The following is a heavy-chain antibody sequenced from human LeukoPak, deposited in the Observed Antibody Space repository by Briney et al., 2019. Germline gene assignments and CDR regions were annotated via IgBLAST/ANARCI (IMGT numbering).Heavy chain of an antibody. V-gene: IGHV3-7*01. D-gene: IGHD3-22*01. CDR3: ANLYYYDSSGYYPEDFDY. Sequence: PGRSLRLSCAASGFTFSSYWMSWVRQAPGKGLEWVANIKQDGSEKYYVDSVKGRFTISRDNSKNTLYLQMNSLRAEDTAVYYCANLYYYDSSGYYPEDFDYWGQGTLVTVSS. CDR2: IKQDGSEK. J-gene: IGHJ4*02. CDR1: GFTFSSYW.